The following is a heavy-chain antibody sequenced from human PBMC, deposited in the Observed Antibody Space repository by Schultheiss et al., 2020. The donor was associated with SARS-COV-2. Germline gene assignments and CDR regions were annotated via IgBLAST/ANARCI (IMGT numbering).Heavy chain of an antibody. Sequence: GGSLRISCTASGFTFTSYAIHWVRQSPGKGLEWVSALSGSGVNTYYADSVKGRFTISRDNSKNTVHLQMNSLRAEDTGIYYCARVHRTIYIIDAYDIWGQGTMVTVSS. CDR1: GFTFTSYA. J-gene: IGHJ3*02. CDR2: LSGSGVNT. D-gene: IGHD3-3*01. CDR3: ARVHRTIYIIDAYDI. V-gene: IGHV3-23*01.